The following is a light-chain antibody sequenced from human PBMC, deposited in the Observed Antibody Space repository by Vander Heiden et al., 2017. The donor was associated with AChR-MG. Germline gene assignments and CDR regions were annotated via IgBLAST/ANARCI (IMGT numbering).Light chain of an antibody. Sequence: SYQPTQPPSVSVSPGQPATITRSGYKLEKQYSYWFQRKPGQSPVLVIYQDRQRPSGIPQRFSGSNSGNTATLTISGTQAMDDADYYCQAWDRGIVFGGGTKLTVL. CDR3: QAWDRGIV. CDR2: QDR. V-gene: IGLV3-1*01. CDR1: KLEKQY. J-gene: IGLJ2*01.